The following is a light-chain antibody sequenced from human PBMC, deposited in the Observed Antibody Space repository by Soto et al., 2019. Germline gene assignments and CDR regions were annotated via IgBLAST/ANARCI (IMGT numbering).Light chain of an antibody. J-gene: IGLJ1*01. Sequence: PALTQPASVSGSPGRAITIPCTGTSSDIGGYDYVSWYQQRPGKAPKLMISDVTNRPSGVSNRFSGSKSGDTASLTISGLQAEDEADYYCSSYTSTNTPLVFGTGTKVTVL. CDR2: DVT. V-gene: IGLV2-14*01. CDR3: SSYTSTNTPLV. CDR1: SSDIGGYDY.